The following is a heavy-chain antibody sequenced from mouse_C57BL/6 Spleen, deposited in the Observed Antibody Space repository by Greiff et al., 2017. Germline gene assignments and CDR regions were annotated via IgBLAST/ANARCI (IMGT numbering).Heavy chain of an antibody. D-gene: IGHD2-12*01. CDR1: GYTFTSYW. CDR2: IHPNSGST. V-gene: IGHV1-64*01. Sequence: VQLQQSGAELVKPGASVKLSCKASGYTFTSYWMHWVKQRPGQGLEWIGMIHPNSGSTNYNEKFKSKATLTVDKSSSTAYMQLSSLTSEDSAVYYCARRTTSYYEAMDYWGQGTSVTVSS. J-gene: IGHJ4*01. CDR3: ARRTTSYYEAMDY.